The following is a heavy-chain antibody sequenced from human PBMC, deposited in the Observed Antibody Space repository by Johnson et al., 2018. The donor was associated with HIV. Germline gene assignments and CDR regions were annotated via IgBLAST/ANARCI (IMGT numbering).Heavy chain of an antibody. V-gene: IGHV3-23*04. CDR2: ISGSGGST. Sequence: EQLVESGGGLVQPWGSLRLSCAASGFTFSNYAMTWVRQAPGKGLEWVSGISGSGGSTYYADSVKGRFTISRDNSKNTLYLQMNSLRAEDTAVYYCAIVPAAPKIDAFDIWGQGTMVTVSS. CDR3: AIVPAAPKIDAFDI. J-gene: IGHJ3*02. D-gene: IGHD2-2*01. CDR1: GFTFSNYA.